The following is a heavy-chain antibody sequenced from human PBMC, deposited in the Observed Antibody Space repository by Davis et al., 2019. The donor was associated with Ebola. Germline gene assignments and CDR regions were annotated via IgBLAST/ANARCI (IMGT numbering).Heavy chain of an antibody. CDR3: ARDGGCSSNSCYVYYFDY. J-gene: IGHJ4*02. Sequence: AASVKVSCQASGYTFTSYGISWVRQAPGQGLEWMGWISVYNGNTNYAQKLQGRVTMTTDTTTGTAYMELRSLRSDDTAVYYCARDGGCSSNSCYVYYFDYWGQGTLVTVSS. CDR2: ISVYNGNT. V-gene: IGHV1-18*04. D-gene: IGHD2-2*01. CDR1: GYTFTSYG.